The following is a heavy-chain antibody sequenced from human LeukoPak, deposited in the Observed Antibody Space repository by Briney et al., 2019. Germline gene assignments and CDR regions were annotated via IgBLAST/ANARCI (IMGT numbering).Heavy chain of an antibody. D-gene: IGHD3-10*01. J-gene: IGHJ4*02. CDR3: TRRSRGYYDY. CDR1: GFTVSTDN. V-gene: IGHV3-66*02. Sequence: PGGSLRLSCAASGFTVSTDNMSWVRQVPGKGLEWVSVVYSGNDGTNYADSVRGRFTISRDDSKNMVYLQMNNLRLEDAAVYYCTRRSRGYYDYWGQGTLVTVSS. CDR2: VYSGNDGT.